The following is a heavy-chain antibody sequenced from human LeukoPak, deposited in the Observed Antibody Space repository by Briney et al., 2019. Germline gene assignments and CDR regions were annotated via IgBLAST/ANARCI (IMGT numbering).Heavy chain of an antibody. CDR1: GYTFTGYF. CDR3: ARDFPTYYYDSIGYYYYWFDP. Sequence: ASVKVSCKSSGYTFTGYFLHWVRQAPGQGLEWMGWINPNSGGTNYAQNFQGRVAMTRDTSISTAFMELSRLDSDDTAVYYCARDFPTYYYDSIGYYYYWFDPWGQGTLVTVSS. D-gene: IGHD3-22*01. J-gene: IGHJ5*02. CDR2: INPNSGGT. V-gene: IGHV1-2*02.